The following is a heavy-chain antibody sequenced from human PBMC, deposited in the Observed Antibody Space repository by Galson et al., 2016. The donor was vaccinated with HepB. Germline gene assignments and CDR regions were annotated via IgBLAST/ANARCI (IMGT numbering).Heavy chain of an antibody. CDR2: VHSSGSS. Sequence: SETLSLTCTVSGDSNKVHYRSWIRQPPGKGLEWIGYVHSSGSSFYNPSLRGRVTISVDTSKNHFSLKLDSVTAADTAVYYCARGTLSCTGNSCFYQYIDLWGRGILVSVSS. D-gene: IGHD5-18*01. CDR3: ARGTLSCTGNSCFYQYIDL. CDR1: GDSNKVHY. J-gene: IGHJ2*01. V-gene: IGHV4-59*11.